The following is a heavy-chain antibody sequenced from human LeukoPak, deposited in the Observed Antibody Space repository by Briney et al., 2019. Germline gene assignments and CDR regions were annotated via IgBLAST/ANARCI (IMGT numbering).Heavy chain of an antibody. CDR1: GFTFSSYA. D-gene: IGHD3-22*01. Sequence: GGSLRLSCAASGFTFSSYAMSWVRQAPGKGLEWVSTISGSGRSTYYADSVKGRFTFSRDNSKNTLYLQMNSLRAEDTAVYYCAKGQSLNTIIVVITTVDYWGQGTLVTVSS. J-gene: IGHJ4*02. V-gene: IGHV3-23*01. CDR2: ISGSGRST. CDR3: AKGQSLNTIIVVITTVDY.